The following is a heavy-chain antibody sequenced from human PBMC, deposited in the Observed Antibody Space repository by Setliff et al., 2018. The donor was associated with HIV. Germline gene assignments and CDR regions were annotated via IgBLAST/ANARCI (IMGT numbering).Heavy chain of an antibody. Sequence: ASVKVSCKASGYTFTNYYIHWVRQAPGQGLEWMGWINPNNGDTEYAQKFQGRVTMTRVTSITTVYTEVTRLRSDDTAVYYCVRGKFRATWSLFADQYFDFWGRGTLVTVSS. J-gene: IGHJ4*02. CDR1: GYTFTNYY. D-gene: IGHD5-12*01. V-gene: IGHV1-2*02. CDR3: VRGKFRATWSLFADQYFDF. CDR2: INPNNGDT.